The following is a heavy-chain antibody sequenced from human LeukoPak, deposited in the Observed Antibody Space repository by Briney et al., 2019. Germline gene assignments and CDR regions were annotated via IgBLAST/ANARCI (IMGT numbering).Heavy chain of an antibody. CDR1: GFTFSSYA. J-gene: IGHJ4*02. CDR2: ISGSGGST. Sequence: GGSLRLSCAASGFTFSSYAMSWVRQAPGKGLEWVSAISGSGGSTYYADSVKGRFTISRDNSKNTLYLQMNSLSAEDTAVYYCAKTWQQPNFFFDYWGQGTLVTVSS. CDR3: AKTWQQPNFFFDY. D-gene: IGHD6-13*01. V-gene: IGHV3-23*01.